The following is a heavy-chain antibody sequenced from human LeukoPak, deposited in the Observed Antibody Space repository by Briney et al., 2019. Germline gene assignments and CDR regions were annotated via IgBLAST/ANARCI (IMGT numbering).Heavy chain of an antibody. V-gene: IGHV4-34*01. CDR2: INHSGST. Sequence: PGGSLRLSCAASRFTVSSNYMSWVRQAPGKGLEWIGEINHSGSTNYNPSLKSRVTISVDTSKNQLSLKLSSVTAADTAVYYCARRFGRKFGERFYYYHYMDVWGKGTTVTVSS. D-gene: IGHD3-10*01. CDR1: RFTVSSNY. J-gene: IGHJ6*03. CDR3: ARRFGRKFGERFYYYHYMDV.